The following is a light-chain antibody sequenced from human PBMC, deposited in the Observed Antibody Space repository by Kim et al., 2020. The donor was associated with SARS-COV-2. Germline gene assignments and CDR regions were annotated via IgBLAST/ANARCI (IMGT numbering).Light chain of an antibody. CDR3: QQYNSWSPGYT. V-gene: IGKV3-15*01. CDR2: GVS. J-gene: IGKJ2*01. CDR1: QTVSSN. Sequence: EIVMTQSPATLSVSPGERATLSCRASQTVSSNLAWYQQQPGQAPRLLMYGVSTRATGIPARFSGSGSGTDFTLIISSLQSEDFAVYYCQQYNSWSPGYTFGQGTKLEI.